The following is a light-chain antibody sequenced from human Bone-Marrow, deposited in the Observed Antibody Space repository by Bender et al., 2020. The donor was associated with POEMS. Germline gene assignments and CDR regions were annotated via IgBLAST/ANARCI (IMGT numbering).Light chain of an antibody. CDR3: SSYAGSNTFL. CDR2: DVT. J-gene: IGLJ1*01. V-gene: IGLV2-14*03. CDR1: SSDVGGYDY. Sequence: QSALTQPASVSGSPGQSITISCTGASSDVGGYDYVSWYQQYPGKPPRLMIYDVTNRPSGVSNRFSGSKSGNTASLTISGLQAEDEGDYYCSSYAGSNTFLFGTGTKVTVL.